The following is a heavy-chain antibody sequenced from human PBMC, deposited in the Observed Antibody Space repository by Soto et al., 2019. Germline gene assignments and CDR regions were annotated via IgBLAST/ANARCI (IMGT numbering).Heavy chain of an antibody. CDR1: GYSFTSYW. V-gene: IGHV5-10-1*01. Sequence: EVQLVQSGAEVKKPGESLRISCKGSGYSFTSYWISWVRQMPGKGLEWMGRIDPSDSYSNYSPSCQGHVTISADKSIPTAYLQCRGLKASDTALYYRAGLAMAAMRGYYGMDVWGQGNKVTVS. CDR2: IDPSDSYS. D-gene: IGHD2-2*01. J-gene: IGHJ6*02. CDR3: AGLAMAAMRGYYGMDV.